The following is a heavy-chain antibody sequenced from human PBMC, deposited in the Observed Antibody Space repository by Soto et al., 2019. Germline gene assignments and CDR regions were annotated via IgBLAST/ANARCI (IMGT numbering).Heavy chain of an antibody. J-gene: IGHJ4*02. V-gene: IGHV1-69*06. Sequence: SVKVSCKASGDTFSPYGFSWVRQAPGQGLEWMGGIIPMFGTTNYAHKFQGRVTITVDRSTNTVYMELSSLISEDTAVYYCAREGRLTGTDGFDYWGQGTLVTVSS. D-gene: IGHD1-20*01. CDR1: GDTFSPYG. CDR3: AREGRLTGTDGFDY. CDR2: IIPMFGTT.